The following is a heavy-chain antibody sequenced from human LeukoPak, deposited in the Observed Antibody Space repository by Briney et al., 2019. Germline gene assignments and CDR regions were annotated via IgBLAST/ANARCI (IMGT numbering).Heavy chain of an antibody. J-gene: IGHJ3*02. V-gene: IGHV3-23*01. CDR2: ITGIGSST. D-gene: IGHD6-13*01. CDR3: AKDASSSWQWGAFDI. Sequence: PGGSLRLSCAASGFNFSIYAMSWVRQAPGKGLEWVSGITGIGSSTYYADSVKGRFTISRDSSKHTLYLQMNSLRADDTAVYYCAKDASSSWQWGAFDIWGQGTMVTVSS. CDR1: GFNFSIYA.